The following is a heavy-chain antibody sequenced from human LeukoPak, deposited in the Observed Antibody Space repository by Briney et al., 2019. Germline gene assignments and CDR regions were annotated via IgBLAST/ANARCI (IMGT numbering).Heavy chain of an antibody. D-gene: IGHD6-19*01. Sequence: TVKVSCKASGYTFTNYNIHWVRQASGHGLEWMGGMNPNSGNTDSTQRFQGKLSMTRDTSVSTAYMELTSLRSDDTAVYYCARRVADHFDYWGQGTLVTVSS. CDR1: GYTFTNYN. CDR2: MNPNSGNT. J-gene: IGHJ4*02. V-gene: IGHV1-8*01. CDR3: ARRVADHFDY.